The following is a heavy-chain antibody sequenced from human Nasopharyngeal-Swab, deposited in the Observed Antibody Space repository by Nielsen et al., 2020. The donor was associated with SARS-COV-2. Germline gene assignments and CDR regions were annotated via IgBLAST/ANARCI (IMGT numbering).Heavy chain of an antibody. CDR1: GYSFTSYW. J-gene: IGHJ3*02. D-gene: IGHD4-23*01. V-gene: IGHV5-51*01. CDR2: IYPGDSDT. Sequence: GESLKISCKGSGYSFTSYWIGWVRQMPGKGLEWMGIIYPGDSDTRYSPSFQGQVTISADKSISTAYLQWSSLKASDTAMYYCARQTIYGGNSHDAFDIWGQGTMVTVS. CDR3: ARQTIYGGNSHDAFDI.